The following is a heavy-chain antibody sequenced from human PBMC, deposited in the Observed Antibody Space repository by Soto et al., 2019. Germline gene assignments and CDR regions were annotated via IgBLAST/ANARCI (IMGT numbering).Heavy chain of an antibody. J-gene: IGHJ6*02. D-gene: IGHD1-26*01. V-gene: IGHV1-69*13. CDR2: IIPIYGTA. CDR3: AKDRRADWESYYYYAMDV. CDR1: GGTFSSFT. Sequence: SVKVSCKASGGTFSSFTISWVRQAPGQGLEWTGGIIPIYGTANYAQKFQGRVTITADASTRTAYMELSSLRSEDTAVYYCAKDRRADWESYYYYAMDVWGQGTTVTVSS.